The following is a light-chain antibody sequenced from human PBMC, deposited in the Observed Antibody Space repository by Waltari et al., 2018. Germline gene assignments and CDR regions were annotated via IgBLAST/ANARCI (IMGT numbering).Light chain of an antibody. J-gene: IGKJ4*01. Sequence: VVLTPSPLSLPVTLGEPASISCTSCQSLVDPADGNTYLDWFLQKPGQSPQRLIFMVSHRASGVPDRFSGSGSGSDFTLQISRVEADDVGIYYCMQRMEFPLTFGGGTKVEIK. CDR1: QSLVDPADGNTY. CDR2: MVS. V-gene: IGKV2-40*01. CDR3: MQRMEFPLT.